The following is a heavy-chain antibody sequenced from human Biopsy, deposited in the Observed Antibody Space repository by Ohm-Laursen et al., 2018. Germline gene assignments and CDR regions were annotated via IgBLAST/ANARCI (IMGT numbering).Heavy chain of an antibody. CDR1: GKTFSDYQ. CDR3: ARSVDITVVRGYCFDF. V-gene: IGHV4-34*01. Sequence: SETLSLTCAVFGKTFSDYQWSWIRQPPGKGLEWIGQINQAGTTNYNPSLKSRVSISADASKYEFSLRLTSVTAADTAVYYCARSVDITVVRGYCFDFWGQGTLVTVSS. CDR2: INQAGTT. J-gene: IGHJ4*02. D-gene: IGHD3-10*01.